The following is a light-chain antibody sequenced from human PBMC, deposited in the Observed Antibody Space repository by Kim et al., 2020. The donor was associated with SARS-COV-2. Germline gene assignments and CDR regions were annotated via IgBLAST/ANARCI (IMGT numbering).Light chain of an antibody. V-gene: IGLV2-11*01. Sequence: QSVTMSCTGTSGDIGAYKYVYWYQHHPGKAPKLIIYDISQRPSGVPDRFSGSKSGNTASLTISGLQAEDEADYYCCSYAGSYTYVVLGGGTKVTVL. CDR1: SGDIGAYKY. J-gene: IGLJ2*01. CDR2: DIS. CDR3: CSYAGSYTYVV.